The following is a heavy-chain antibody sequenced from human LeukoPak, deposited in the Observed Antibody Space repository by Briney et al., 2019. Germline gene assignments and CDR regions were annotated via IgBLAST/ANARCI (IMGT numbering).Heavy chain of an antibody. CDR1: GSTFSSYA. D-gene: IGHD2-15*01. J-gene: IGHJ6*03. Sequence: SVKVSCKASGSTFSSYAISWVRQAPGQGLEWMGRIIPIFGTANYAQKFQGRVTITTDESTSTAYMELSSLRSEDTAVYYCARDNAPCSGGSCYQYYYYYYMDVWGKGTTVTVSS. V-gene: IGHV1-69*05. CDR3: ARDNAPCSGGSCYQYYYYYYMDV. CDR2: IIPIFGTA.